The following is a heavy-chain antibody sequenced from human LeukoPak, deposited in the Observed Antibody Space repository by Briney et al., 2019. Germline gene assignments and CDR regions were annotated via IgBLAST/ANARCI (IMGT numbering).Heavy chain of an antibody. CDR1: GYNLNTYH. J-gene: IGHJ4*02. D-gene: IGHD1-1*01. Sequence: ASAKVPCKASGYNLNTYHMHWVRQAPGLGLEWMGWINPNSGGTNYAQKFQGRVTMTRDTSISTAYMELSRLRSVDTAVYYCARSTTITSHFDYWGQGALVTVSS. CDR3: ARSTTITSHFDY. V-gene: IGHV1-2*02. CDR2: INPNSGGT.